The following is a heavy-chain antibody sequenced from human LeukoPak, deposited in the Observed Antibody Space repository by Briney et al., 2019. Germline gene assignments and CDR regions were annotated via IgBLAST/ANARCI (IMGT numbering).Heavy chain of an antibody. CDR2: IYYSGST. D-gene: IGHD3-3*01. V-gene: IGHV4-39*01. J-gene: IGHJ4*02. Sequence: SETLSLTCTVSGGSISSSSYYWGWIRQPPGKGLEWIGSIYYSGSTYYNPSLKSRVTISVDTSKNQFSLKLSSVTAADTAVYYCARLETIFGAAPDYWGQGTLVTVSS. CDR1: GGSISSSSYY. CDR3: ARLETIFGAAPDY.